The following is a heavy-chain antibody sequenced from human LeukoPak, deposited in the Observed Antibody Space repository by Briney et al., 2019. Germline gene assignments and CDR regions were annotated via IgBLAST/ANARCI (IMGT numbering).Heavy chain of an antibody. V-gene: IGHV3-7*03. Sequence: RAGGSLRLSCAASGFTFSSYWMSWVRQAPGKGLEWVANIKQDGSEKYYVDSVKGRFTISRDNAKNSLYLQMNSLRAEDTAVYYCAKSRPWDMITFGGAFDYWGQGTLVTVSS. CDR1: GFTFSSYW. D-gene: IGHD3-16*01. J-gene: IGHJ4*02. CDR2: IKQDGSEK. CDR3: AKSRPWDMITFGGAFDY.